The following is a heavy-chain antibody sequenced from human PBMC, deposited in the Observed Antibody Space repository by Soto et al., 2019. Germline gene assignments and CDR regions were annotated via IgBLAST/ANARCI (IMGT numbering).Heavy chain of an antibody. CDR2: ISGSGGST. CDR3: ALQQAVAGTTNGFDH. CDR1: GFTFSTYA. D-gene: IGHD6-19*01. J-gene: IGHJ5*02. Sequence: EVQLLESGGDLVQPGGSLRLSCAASGFTFSTYAMSWVRQAPGQGLQWVSAISGSGGSTYYAYSVKGRFTISIDNSKNTLYLQMNSLRAVDTAVYYGALQQAVAGTTNGFDHWGQGILVTVSS. V-gene: IGHV3-23*01.